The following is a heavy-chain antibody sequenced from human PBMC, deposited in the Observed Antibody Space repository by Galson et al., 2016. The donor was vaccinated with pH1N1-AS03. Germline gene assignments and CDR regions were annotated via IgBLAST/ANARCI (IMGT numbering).Heavy chain of an antibody. D-gene: IGHD2/OR15-2a*01. CDR1: GFTFNRHA. Sequence: LRLSCAASGFTFNRHAMHWVRQAPGKGLEWVAIMSYDGSTKYYTDSVRDRFTISRDNSKKTLYLHMSSLIAEDTAVYYCAKDLHFYDSYYLDYWGRGTLVIVSS. CDR3: AKDLHFYDSYYLDY. CDR2: MSYDGSTK. V-gene: IGHV3-30*18. J-gene: IGHJ4*02.